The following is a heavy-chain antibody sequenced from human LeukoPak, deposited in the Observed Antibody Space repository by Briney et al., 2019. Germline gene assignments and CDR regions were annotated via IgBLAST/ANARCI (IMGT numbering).Heavy chain of an antibody. CDR2: IYYSGST. D-gene: IGHD6-19*01. Sequence: SETLSLTCTVSGSSISSYYWSWIRQPPGKGLEWIGYIYYSGSTNYNPSLKSRVTISVDTSKNQFSLKLSSVTAADTAVYYRARVGSSGSHKYYYYYGMDVWGQGTTVTVSS. J-gene: IGHJ6*02. V-gene: IGHV4-59*01. CDR1: GSSISSYY. CDR3: ARVGSSGSHKYYYYYGMDV.